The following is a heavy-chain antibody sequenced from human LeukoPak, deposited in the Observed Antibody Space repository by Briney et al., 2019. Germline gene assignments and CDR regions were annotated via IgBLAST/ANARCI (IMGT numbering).Heavy chain of an antibody. D-gene: IGHD6-13*01. V-gene: IGHV6-1*01. CDR1: GDSVSSNSAA. CDR2: TYYRSRWYN. CDR3: AGGQQLENWFDP. Sequence: SQTLSLTCAISGDSVSSNSAAWNWIRQSPSRGLEWLGRTYYRSRWYNDYAVSVKSRITINPDTSKNQFSLQLNSVTPEDTAVYYCAGGQQLENWFDPWGQGTLVTVSS. J-gene: IGHJ5*02.